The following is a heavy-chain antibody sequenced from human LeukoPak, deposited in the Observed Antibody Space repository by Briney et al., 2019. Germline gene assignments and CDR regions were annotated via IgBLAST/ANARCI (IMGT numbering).Heavy chain of an antibody. Sequence: TGGSLRLSCAASGFTFDDYGMSWVRQAPGKGLEWVSGINWNGGSTGYADSVKGRFTISRDNAKNSLYLQMNSLRAEDTALYYCAREVPRGSYYAFDIWGQGTMVTVSS. D-gene: IGHD1-26*01. CDR3: AREVPRGSYYAFDI. CDR2: INWNGGST. CDR1: GFTFDDYG. V-gene: IGHV3-20*04. J-gene: IGHJ3*02.